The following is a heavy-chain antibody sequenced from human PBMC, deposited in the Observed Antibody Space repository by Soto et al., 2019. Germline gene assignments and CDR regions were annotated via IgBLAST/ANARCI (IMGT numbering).Heavy chain of an antibody. CDR3: ARVAAERGDCSGGSCYHAQDYYYYMDV. CDR1: GFTFSDYY. CDR2: ISSSGSTI. Sequence: GGSLRLSCAASGFTFSDYYMSWIRQAPGKGLEWVSYISSSGSTIYYADSVKGRFTISRDNAKNSLYLQMNSLRAEDTAVYYCARVAAERGDCSGGSCYHAQDYYYYMDVWGKGTTVTVSS. D-gene: IGHD2-15*01. V-gene: IGHV3-11*01. J-gene: IGHJ6*03.